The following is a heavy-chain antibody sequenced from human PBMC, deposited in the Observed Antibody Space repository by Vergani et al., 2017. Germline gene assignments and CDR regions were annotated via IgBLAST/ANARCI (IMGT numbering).Heavy chain of an antibody. V-gene: IGHV1-18*01. CDR1: RYPFSRYG. J-gene: IGHJ2*01. CDR2: ISAYSGET. Sequence: QAQLVQSGAEVKKPGASVRVSCKASRYPFSRYGISWVRQAPGQGLEWMGWISAYSGETRYARSLQGRVTMTTDASTNTAYMSLRSLRADDTAIYYCARDCPGGGGDCSAGWYFDLWGRGTLVTVSS. D-gene: IGHD2-21*02. CDR3: ARDCPGGGGDCSAGWYFDL.